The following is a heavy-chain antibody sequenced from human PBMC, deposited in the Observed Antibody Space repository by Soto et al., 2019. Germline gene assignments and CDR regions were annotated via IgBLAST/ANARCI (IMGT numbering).Heavy chain of an antibody. D-gene: IGHD2-21*01. J-gene: IGHJ6*03. CDR3: ARDGDSYFHYYYMDV. V-gene: IGHV3-33*01. CDR2: IWYDGSNK. Sequence: GGSLRLSCAASGFTFSSYGMHWVRQAPGKGLEWVAVIWYDGSNKYYTDSVKGRFTISRDNSKNTLYLQMNSLRAEDTAVYYCARDGDSYFHYYYMDVWGKGTTVTVSS. CDR1: GFTFSSYG.